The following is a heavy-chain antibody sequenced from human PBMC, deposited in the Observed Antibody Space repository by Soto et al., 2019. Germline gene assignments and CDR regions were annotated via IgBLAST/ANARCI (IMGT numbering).Heavy chain of an antibody. J-gene: IGHJ6*02. CDR1: GFTFSSYA. CDR2: ISYDGSNK. CDR3: ARDWRRWSGHYYYGMDV. V-gene: IGHV3-30-3*01. D-gene: IGHD3-3*01. Sequence: QVQLVESGGGVVQPGRSLRLSCAASGFTFSSYAMHWVRQAPGKGLEWVAVISYDGSNKYYSDSVKGRFTISRDNSKNTLYRQMNSLRAEDTAVYYCARDWRRWSGHYYYGMDVWGQGTTVTVSS.